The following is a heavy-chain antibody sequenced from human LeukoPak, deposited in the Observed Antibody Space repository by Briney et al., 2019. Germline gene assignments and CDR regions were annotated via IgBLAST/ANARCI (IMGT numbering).Heavy chain of an antibody. CDR2: ISSSSSTI. CDR1: GFTFSSYS. D-gene: IGHD2-8*02. Sequence: GGSLRLSCGASGFTFSSYSMNWVRQAPGKGLEWISYISSSSSTIYYADSEKGRFTISRDNAKNSLYLQMNSLRAEDTAVYYCARSTAGYNWFDPWGQGTLVTVSS. CDR3: ARSTAGYNWFDP. V-gene: IGHV3-48*01. J-gene: IGHJ5*02.